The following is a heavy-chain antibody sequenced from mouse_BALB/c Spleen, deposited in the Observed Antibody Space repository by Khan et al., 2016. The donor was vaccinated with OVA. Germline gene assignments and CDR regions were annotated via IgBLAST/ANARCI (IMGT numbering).Heavy chain of an antibody. CDR1: GFTFSTYG. D-gene: IGHD1-1*01. CDR2: VSTGGGYT. Sequence: EVMLVESGGDLVKPGGSLKLSCAASGFTFSTYGMSWVRQTPDKRLEWVATVSTGGGYTYYPDSVKGRFTISRDNAKNNLYMQMSSLKSEDTAMFVCARLAYYYDSEGFAYWGQGTLVTVSA. CDR3: ARLAYYYDSEGFAY. V-gene: IGHV5-6*02. J-gene: IGHJ3*01.